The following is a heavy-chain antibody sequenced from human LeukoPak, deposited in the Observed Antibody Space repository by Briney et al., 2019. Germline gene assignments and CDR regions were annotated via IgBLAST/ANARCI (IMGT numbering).Heavy chain of an antibody. Sequence: PGRSLRLSCAASGFTFDDYAMHWVRQAPGKGLEWVSAISGSGGSTYYADSVKGRFTISRDNSKNTLYLQMNSLRAEDTAVYYCAKVAGMIVVVTSTFDYWGQGTLVTVSS. CDR3: AKVAGMIVVVTSTFDY. CDR1: GFTFDDYA. V-gene: IGHV3-23*01. D-gene: IGHD3-22*01. J-gene: IGHJ4*02. CDR2: ISGSGGST.